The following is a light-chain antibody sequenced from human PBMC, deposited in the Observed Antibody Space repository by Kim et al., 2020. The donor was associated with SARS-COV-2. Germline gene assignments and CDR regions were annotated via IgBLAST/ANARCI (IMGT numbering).Light chain of an antibody. V-gene: IGKV3-20*01. CDR1: QSVRSKY. CDR2: GAS. CDR3: QQFGSSPLYI. J-gene: IGKJ2*01. Sequence: SPGERATLSCRASQSVRSKYLAWYQQKPGQAPRLLIYGASTRAAGIPDRFSGSGSGTDFTLTISRLEPEDSAVYYCQQFGSSPLYIFGQGTKLEI.